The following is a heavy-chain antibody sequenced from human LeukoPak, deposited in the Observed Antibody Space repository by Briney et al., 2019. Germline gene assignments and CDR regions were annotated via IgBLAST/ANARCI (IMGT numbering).Heavy chain of an antibody. D-gene: IGHD3-22*01. V-gene: IGHV3-21*04. J-gene: IGHJ4*02. Sequence: GGSLRLSCAASGFTFSSYSMNWVRQAPGKGLEWVSSISSSSSYIYYADSVKGRFTISRDNAKNSLYLQMNSLRAEDTAVYYCAISPPHYYDSSGYYPEFDYWGQGTLVTVSS. CDR2: ISSSSSYI. CDR3: AISPPHYYDSSGYYPEFDY. CDR1: GFTFSSYS.